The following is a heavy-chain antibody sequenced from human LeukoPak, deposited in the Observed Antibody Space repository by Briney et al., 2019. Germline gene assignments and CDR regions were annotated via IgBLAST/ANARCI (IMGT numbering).Heavy chain of an antibody. J-gene: IGHJ4*02. CDR1: GGSISSYY. Sequence: PSETLSLTCTVSGGSISSYYWSWIRQPPGKGLEWIGYIYYSGSTNYNPSLKSRVTISVDTSKNQFSLKLSSVTAADTAVYYCARQGYCNNTSCPAPFDYWGQGTLVTVSS. CDR2: IYYSGST. CDR3: ARQGYCNNTSCPAPFDY. D-gene: IGHD2-2*01. V-gene: IGHV4-59*01.